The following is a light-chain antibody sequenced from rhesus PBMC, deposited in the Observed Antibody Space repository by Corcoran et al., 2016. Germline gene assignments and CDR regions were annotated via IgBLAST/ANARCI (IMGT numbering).Light chain of an antibody. Sequence: DIQMTQFPSSLSASVGDRVTITCRASQDIHTSLSWYQQKPGKAPNPLVYSASSLEPGVPSRFSGRKSGADYSLTISSLQPEDIATYYCQQYNESPYSFGQGTKVEIK. V-gene: IGKV1-66*01. CDR2: SAS. CDR3: QQYNESPYS. J-gene: IGKJ2*01. CDR1: QDIHTS.